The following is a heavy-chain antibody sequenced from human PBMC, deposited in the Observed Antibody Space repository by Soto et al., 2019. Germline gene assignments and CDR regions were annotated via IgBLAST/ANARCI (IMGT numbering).Heavy chain of an antibody. CDR1: GFTFSSYS. V-gene: IGHV3-48*01. J-gene: IGHJ4*02. CDR3: ARVFREDYGDSYCDY. CDR2: ISSSSSTI. Sequence: PGGSLRLSCAASGFTFSSYSMNWVRQAPGKGLEWVSYISSSSSTIYYADSVKGRFTISRDNAKNSLYLQMNSLRAEDTAVYYCARVFREDYGDSYCDYWGRGTLVTVSS. D-gene: IGHD4-17*01.